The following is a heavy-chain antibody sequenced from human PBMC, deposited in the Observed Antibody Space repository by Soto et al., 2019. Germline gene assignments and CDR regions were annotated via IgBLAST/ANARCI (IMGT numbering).Heavy chain of an antibody. Sequence: DVQLVESGGGLVQPGGSLRLSCAASGFTFSSYWMYWVRQAPGKGLVWVSRINGDGSSTEYADSVKGRFTISRDNAKKTVYLHMSSLRAEDMAGYFCSIIRLGYWGQGTLVTVS. V-gene: IGHV3-74*03. CDR3: SIIRLGY. D-gene: IGHD7-27*01. CDR1: GFTFSSYW. CDR2: INGDGSST. J-gene: IGHJ4*02.